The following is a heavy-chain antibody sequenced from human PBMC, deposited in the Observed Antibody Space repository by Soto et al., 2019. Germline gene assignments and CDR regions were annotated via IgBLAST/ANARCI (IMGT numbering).Heavy chain of an antibody. CDR2: VSPYYGNT. D-gene: IGHD3-10*01. V-gene: IGHV1-18*01. Sequence: QVQLVQSGAEVKKPGASVKVSCKASGYTFTNYSITWVRQAPGQGLEWMGWVSPYYGNTYYAQKFQGRLTMTPDTSTSTADMELRSRRSDDTAIYYCARKVLLCDYWGQGTLVTVSS. J-gene: IGHJ4*02. CDR1: GYTFTNYS. CDR3: ARKVLLCDY.